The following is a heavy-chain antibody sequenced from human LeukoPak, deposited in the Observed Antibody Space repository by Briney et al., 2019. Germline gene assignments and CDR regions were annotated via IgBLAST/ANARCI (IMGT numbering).Heavy chain of an antibody. Sequence: SETLSLTCTVSLDSTTSNFWSWVRQSPGKGLEWIGEIHRSGSPNYNPSLQSRVTISIDRSRYQIALELSSVTAADTAVYYCAREILGGFNPGAYWGQGTLVTVSS. J-gene: IGHJ4*02. D-gene: IGHD1-14*01. CDR2: IHRSGSP. V-gene: IGHV4-4*02. CDR1: LDSTTSNF. CDR3: AREILGGFNPGAY.